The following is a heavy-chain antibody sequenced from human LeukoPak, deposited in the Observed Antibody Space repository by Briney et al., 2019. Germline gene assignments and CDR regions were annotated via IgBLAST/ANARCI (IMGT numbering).Heavy chain of an antibody. V-gene: IGHV1-18*01. J-gene: IGHJ3*02. Sequence: SVKVSCKASGYTFTSYGISWVRQAPGQGLEWMGWISAYTGNTNYARKLQGRVTMTTDTSTSTAYMELRSLRSDDTAVYYCARDGVGLTYVFDIWGREPMVRVSS. CDR2: ISAYTGNT. CDR3: ARDGVGLTYVFDI. CDR1: GYTFTSYG. D-gene: IGHD1-26*01.